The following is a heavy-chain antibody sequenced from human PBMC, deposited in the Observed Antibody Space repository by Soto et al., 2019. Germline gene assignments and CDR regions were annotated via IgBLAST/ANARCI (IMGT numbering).Heavy chain of an antibody. D-gene: IGHD5-12*01. J-gene: IGHJ3*02. V-gene: IGHV3-30*18. CDR1: GFTFSFFG. CDR2: ISYDGREK. CDR3: AKERRYSFDAFDI. Sequence: QEQLVESGGGVVQAGRSLRLSCAASGFTFSFFGMHWVRQAPGKGLEWVAVISYDGREKYYADSVKGRFTMSRDNSKNMVYLEMSSLRPEDTSVYYCAKERRYSFDAFDIWGHGTMVTVSS.